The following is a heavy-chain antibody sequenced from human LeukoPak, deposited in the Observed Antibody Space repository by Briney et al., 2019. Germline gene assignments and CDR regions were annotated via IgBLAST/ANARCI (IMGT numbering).Heavy chain of an antibody. J-gene: IGHJ6*02. CDR2: ISSSSSTI. V-gene: IGHV3-48*01. Sequence: GGSLRLSCAASGFTFCSYSMNWVRQAPGKGMEWVSYISSSSSTIYYADSVKGRFTISRDNAKNSLYLQMNSLRAEDTAVYYCARIHSSSWYGESGYGMDVWGQGTTVTVSS. D-gene: IGHD6-13*01. CDR1: GFTFCSYS. CDR3: ARIHSSSWYGESGYGMDV.